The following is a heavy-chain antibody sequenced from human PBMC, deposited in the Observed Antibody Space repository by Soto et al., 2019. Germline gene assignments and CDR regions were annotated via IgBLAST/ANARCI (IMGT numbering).Heavy chain of an antibody. CDR3: ATDLLLHVMDI. Sequence: ASVKVSCKASGYSLSRLSVHWVRQAPGKGLEWMGVFDREVGEAIYAQKFQDRVTMTADTSTDTAYMDLNSLRSDDTAVYYCATDLLLHVMDIWGQGTTVIVSS. J-gene: IGHJ6*02. V-gene: IGHV1-24*01. CDR2: FDREVGEA. CDR1: GYSLSRLS.